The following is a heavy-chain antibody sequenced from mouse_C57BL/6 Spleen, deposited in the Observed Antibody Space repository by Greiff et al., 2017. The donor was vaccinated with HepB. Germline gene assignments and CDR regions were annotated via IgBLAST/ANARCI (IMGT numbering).Heavy chain of an antibody. Sequence: QVQLQQSGAELVRPGASVTLSCKASGYTFTDYEMHWVKQTPVHGLEWIGAIDPETGGTAYNQKFKGKAILTADKSSCTAYMELRSLTSEDSAVYYCTGYYGSSYGYFDVWGTGTTVTVSS. CDR3: TGYYGSSYGYFDV. CDR2: IDPETGGT. CDR1: GYTFTDYE. D-gene: IGHD1-1*01. J-gene: IGHJ1*03. V-gene: IGHV1-15*01.